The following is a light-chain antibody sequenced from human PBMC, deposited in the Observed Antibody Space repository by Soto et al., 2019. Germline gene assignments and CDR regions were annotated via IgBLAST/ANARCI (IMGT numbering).Light chain of an antibody. CDR1: SSDVGTYDL. CDR3: SSYAGRGVGV. CDR2: EVT. V-gene: IGLV2-23*02. J-gene: IGLJ2*01. Sequence: QSALTQPAFVSGSPGQSITISCTGTSSDVGTYDLVSGYQQHPGEAPKLLIYEVTERPSGVSIRFSGSKSDYTASLTISGLQAEHEADYYCSSYAGRGVGVFGGGTKLTVL.